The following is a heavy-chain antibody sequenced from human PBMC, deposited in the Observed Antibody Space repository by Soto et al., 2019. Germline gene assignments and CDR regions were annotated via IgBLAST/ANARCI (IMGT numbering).Heavy chain of an antibody. Sequence: GGSLRLSCAASGFTFSSYDMHLVRQATGKGLEWVSAIGTAGDTYYPGSVKGRFTISRENAKNSLYLQMNSLRAGDTAVYYCVRENSSYGMDVWGQGTTVTVSS. CDR1: GFTFSSYD. CDR2: IGTAGDT. CDR3: VRENSSYGMDV. J-gene: IGHJ6*02. V-gene: IGHV3-13*04. D-gene: IGHD1-7*01.